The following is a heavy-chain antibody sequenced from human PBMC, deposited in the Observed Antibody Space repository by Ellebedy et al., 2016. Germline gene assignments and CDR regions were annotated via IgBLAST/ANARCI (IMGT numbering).Heavy chain of an antibody. CDR2: IIAGNGNT. D-gene: IGHD3-22*01. J-gene: IGHJ4*02. Sequence: ASVKVSXXASGYTFTNYAIHWVRQAPGQGLEWMGWIIAGNGNTKYSQKFQARVTITRDTSASTAYMELSSLRSEDTAVYYCARPFDGSGSFDYWGQGTLVTVSS. V-gene: IGHV1-3*01. CDR3: ARPFDGSGSFDY. CDR1: GYTFTNYA.